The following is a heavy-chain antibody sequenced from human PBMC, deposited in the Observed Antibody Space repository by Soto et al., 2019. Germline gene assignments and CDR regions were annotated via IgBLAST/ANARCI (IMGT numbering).Heavy chain of an antibody. CDR1: GVSMSVSAGSIGSFY. CDR2: ISHSGST. J-gene: IGHJ5*02. V-gene: IGHV4-61*03. D-gene: IGHD3-16*01. Sequence: PSETLSLTCSVSGVSMSVSAGSIGSFYWTWIRRPPGKGLEWIGYISHSGSTNYNPSLKSRVSLSIDTSKNHFSLTLSSVTAADTAVYYCARQRNVSQSRVLWLDPWGQGSLVTVSS. CDR3: ARQRNVSQSRVLWLDP.